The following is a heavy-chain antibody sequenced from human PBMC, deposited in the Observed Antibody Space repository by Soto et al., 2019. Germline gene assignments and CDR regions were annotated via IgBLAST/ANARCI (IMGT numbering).Heavy chain of an antibody. Sequence: QVQLVESGGGVVQPGRSLRLSCAASGFTFSSYAMHWVRQAPGKGLEWVAVISYDGSNKYYADSVKGRFTISRDNSKNTLYLQMNSLRAEDTAVYYCARLTGFSDRTPVVVTAIRNPYYYYGMDVWGQGTTVTVSS. D-gene: IGHD2-21*02. J-gene: IGHJ6*02. CDR3: ARLTGFSDRTPVVVTAIRNPYYYYGMDV. CDR2: ISYDGSNK. CDR1: GFTFSSYA. V-gene: IGHV3-30-3*01.